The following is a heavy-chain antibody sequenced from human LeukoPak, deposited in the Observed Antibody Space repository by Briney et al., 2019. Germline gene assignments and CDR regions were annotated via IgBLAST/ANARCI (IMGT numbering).Heavy chain of an antibody. V-gene: IGHV3-11*01. J-gene: IGHJ4*02. Sequence: GGXXRLSXAXSGFTFSDYYMSWIRQAPGKGLEWVSYISSSGSTIYYADSVKGRFTISRDNAKNSLYLQMNSLRAEDTAVYYCARGYYDSSGYYYFGYWGQGXXV. D-gene: IGHD3-22*01. CDR2: ISSSGSTI. CDR1: GFTFSDYY. CDR3: ARGYYDSSGYYYFGY.